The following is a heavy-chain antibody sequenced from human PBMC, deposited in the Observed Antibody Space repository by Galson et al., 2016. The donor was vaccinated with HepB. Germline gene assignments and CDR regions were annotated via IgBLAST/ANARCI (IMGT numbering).Heavy chain of an antibody. CDR2: VRPTGSDS. D-gene: IGHD3-16*01. Sequence: QPGAEPKKLGEAPIISCKASGYSLPHYWISCVCQRPAQGLEWMAIVRPTGSDSRNSPTYSPSLQAQVTIAADKSTSTAYLLRSSLKAPDTAIYYCARRVLPVGGDRGGYFDLWGRGTLVTVSS. V-gene: IGHV5-51*01. CDR1: GYSLPHYW. J-gene: IGHJ2*01. CDR3: ARRVLPVGGDRGGYFDL.